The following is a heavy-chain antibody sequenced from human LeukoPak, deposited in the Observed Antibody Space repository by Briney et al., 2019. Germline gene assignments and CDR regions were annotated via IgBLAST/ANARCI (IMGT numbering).Heavy chain of an antibody. J-gene: IGHJ6*03. V-gene: IGHV1-8*02. CDR1: GYTFTGYY. CDR3: ARGRYRYMDV. Sequence: ASVKVSCKASGYTFTGYYMHWVRQAPGQGLEWMGWINPNSGNTGYAQKFQGRVTMTRNTSISTAYMELSSLRSEDAAVYYCARGRYRYMDVWGKGTTVTISS. CDR2: INPNSGNT. D-gene: IGHD2-2*02.